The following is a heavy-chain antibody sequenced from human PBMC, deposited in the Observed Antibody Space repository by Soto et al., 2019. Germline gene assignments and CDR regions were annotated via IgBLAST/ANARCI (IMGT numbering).Heavy chain of an antibody. V-gene: IGHV1-69*13. Sequence: SVKVSCKASGYIFTSYYIHWVRQAPGQGLEWMGGIIPIFGTADYAQKFQGRVTITADESTSTGNMELSSLRSEDTAVYYCASHYDSSGYYYRGLDYWGQGTLVTVSS. CDR2: IIPIFGTA. D-gene: IGHD3-22*01. CDR1: GYIFTSYY. CDR3: ASHYDSSGYYYRGLDY. J-gene: IGHJ4*02.